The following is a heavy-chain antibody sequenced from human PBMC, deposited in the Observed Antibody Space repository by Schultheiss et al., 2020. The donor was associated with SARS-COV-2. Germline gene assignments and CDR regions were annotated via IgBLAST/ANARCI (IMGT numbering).Heavy chain of an antibody. CDR2: INPSGGST. J-gene: IGHJ4*02. D-gene: IGHD4-17*01. CDR1: GYTFTSYY. V-gene: IGHV1-46*01. CDR3: ATDDQTVTLRYLEY. Sequence: ASVKVSCKASGYTFTSYYMHWVRQAPGQGLEWMGIINPSGGSTSYAQKFQGRVTMTTDTSTSTAYMELRSLRSDDTAVYYCATDDQTVTLRYLEYWGQGTLVTVSS.